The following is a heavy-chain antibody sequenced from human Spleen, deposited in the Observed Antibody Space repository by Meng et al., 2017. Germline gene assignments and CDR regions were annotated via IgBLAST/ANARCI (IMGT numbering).Heavy chain of an antibody. CDR2: INHSGST. J-gene: IGHJ4*02. Sequence: VWVKPWGVGLLRPLGSLTLTGVVSGGALRDYYWGWIRQPPGKGLEWVGEINHSGSTNYNPSLESRATISVDTSQNNLSLKLSSVTAADSAVYYCARGPTTMAHDFDYWGQGTLVTVSS. D-gene: IGHD4-11*01. CDR1: GGALRDYY. V-gene: IGHV4-34*02. CDR3: ARGPTTMAHDFDY.